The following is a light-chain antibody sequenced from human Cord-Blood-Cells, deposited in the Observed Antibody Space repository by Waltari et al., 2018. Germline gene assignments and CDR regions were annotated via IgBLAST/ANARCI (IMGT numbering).Light chain of an antibody. CDR1: QSVLYSSNNKNY. V-gene: IGKV4-1*01. J-gene: IGKJ1*01. CDR2: WAA. CDR3: QQYYSTPWT. Sequence: DIVMTQSPDSLAVSLGERATINCKSSQSVLYSSNNKNYLAWYQQKPGQPPKLLIYWAATRESGFPDRFRGSGSGTDFTLTIGSLQAEDVAVYYCQQYYSTPWTFGQGTKVEIK.